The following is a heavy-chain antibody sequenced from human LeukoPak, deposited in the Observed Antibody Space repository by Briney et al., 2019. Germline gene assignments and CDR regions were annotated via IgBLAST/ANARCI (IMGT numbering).Heavy chain of an antibody. V-gene: IGHV4-59*01. CDR3: ARDSSASYYYYYGMDV. J-gene: IGHJ6*02. CDR1: GGSFSGYY. Sequence: SETLSLTCAVYGGSFSGYYWSWIRQPPGKGLEWIGYIYYSGSTNYNPSLKSRVTISVDTSKNQFSLKLSSVTAADTAVYYCARDSSASYYYYYGMDVWGLGTTVTVSS. CDR2: IYYSGST.